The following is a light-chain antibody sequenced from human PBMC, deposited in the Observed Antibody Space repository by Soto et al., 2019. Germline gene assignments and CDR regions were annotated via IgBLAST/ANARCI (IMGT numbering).Light chain of an antibody. CDR1: QTISSW. CDR2: KAS. J-gene: IGKJ1*01. CDR3: QHHNSYSEA. V-gene: IGKV1-5*03. Sequence: DIQMTQSPATLSGSVGDRVTITCRASQTISSWLAWYQQKPGKAPKLLIYKASTLKSGVPSRFSGSGSGTEFTLTIISLQPHDFATYYCQHHNSYSEAFGQGTKVDI.